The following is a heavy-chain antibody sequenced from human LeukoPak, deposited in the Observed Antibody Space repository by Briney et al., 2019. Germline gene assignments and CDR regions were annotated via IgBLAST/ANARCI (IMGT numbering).Heavy chain of an antibody. CDR2: IYPGDSDT. CDR1: GYSFTSYW. CDR3: ASSLGSRSSTDSAFDI. Sequence: GGSLKISCKGSGYSFTSYWIGWVRQMPGKGLEWMGIIYPGDSDTRYSPSFQGQVTISADKSISTAYLQWSSLKASDTAIYYCASSLGSRSSTDSAFDIWGQGTMVTVSS. D-gene: IGHD3-10*01. J-gene: IGHJ3*02. V-gene: IGHV5-51*01.